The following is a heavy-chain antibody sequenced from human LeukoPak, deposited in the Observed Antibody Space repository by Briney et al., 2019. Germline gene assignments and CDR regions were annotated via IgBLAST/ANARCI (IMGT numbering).Heavy chain of an antibody. CDR2: INPNIGGT. CDR1: GYTFTGYY. Sequence: GSSVTVSCKASGYTFTGYYMHWVRQAPGQGLEWMGWINPNIGGTNYAQKFQGRVTMTRDTSISTAYMELSRLRSDDAAVYYCARVLTYTISGKRTKYYFDYWGQGTLVTVSS. D-gene: IGHD3-3*01. CDR3: ARVLTYTISGKRTKYYFDY. V-gene: IGHV1-2*02. J-gene: IGHJ4*02.